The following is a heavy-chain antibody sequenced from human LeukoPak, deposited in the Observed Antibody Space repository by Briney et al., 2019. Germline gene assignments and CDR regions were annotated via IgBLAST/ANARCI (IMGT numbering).Heavy chain of an antibody. CDR2: IYYSGST. CDR1: GGSISSYY. J-gene: IGHJ4*02. V-gene: IGHV4-59*08. D-gene: IGHD5/OR15-5a*01. CDR3: ARHVSVALGY. Sequence: SETLSLTCTVSGGSISSYYWSWLRQPPGKGLEWIGYIYYSGSTNYNPSLKSRVTISVDTSKNQFSLKLSSVTAADTAVYYCARHVSVALGYWGQGTLVTVSS.